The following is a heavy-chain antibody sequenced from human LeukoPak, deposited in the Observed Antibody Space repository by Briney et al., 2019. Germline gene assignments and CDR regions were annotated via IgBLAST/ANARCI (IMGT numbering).Heavy chain of an antibody. CDR3: ATPDSITMIAPFDEDAFDI. J-gene: IGHJ3*02. V-gene: IGHV4-39*01. CDR1: GGSISSSSYY. D-gene: IGHD3-22*01. CDR2: IYYSGST. Sequence: SETLSLTCTVSGGSISSSSYYWGWIRQPPGKGLEWIGSIYYSGSTYYNPSLKSRDTISVDTSKNQFSLKPSSVTAADTAVYYCATPDSITMIAPFDEDAFDIWGQGTMVTVSS.